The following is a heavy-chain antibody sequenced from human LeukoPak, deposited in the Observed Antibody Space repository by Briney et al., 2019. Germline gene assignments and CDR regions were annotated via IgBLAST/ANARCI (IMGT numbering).Heavy chain of an antibody. Sequence: PGGPLRLSCEASGFTFSTYPMSWVRQAPGKGLEWVSSITGSGGSTYHADSVKGRFTISRDNSKNTLYLQMNSLRAEDTAVYYCAKDDGYNFFVYWGQGTLVTVSS. D-gene: IGHD5-24*01. V-gene: IGHV3-23*01. CDR3: AKDDGYNFFVY. CDR1: GFTFSTYP. CDR2: ITGSGGST. J-gene: IGHJ4*02.